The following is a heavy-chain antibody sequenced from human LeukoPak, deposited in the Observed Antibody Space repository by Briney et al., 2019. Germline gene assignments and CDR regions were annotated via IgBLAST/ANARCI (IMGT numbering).Heavy chain of an antibody. J-gene: IGHJ4*02. CDR2: IYHSGST. D-gene: IGHD6-13*01. CDR3: ARGQQQLTYFDY. Sequence: SETLSLTCAVPDGSIISSNWWSWVRQPPGKGPEWIGEIYHSGSTNYNPSLKSRVTISVDKSKNQFSLKLSSVTAADTAVYYCARGQQQLTYFDYWGQGTLVTVSS. CDR1: DGSIISSNW. V-gene: IGHV4-4*02.